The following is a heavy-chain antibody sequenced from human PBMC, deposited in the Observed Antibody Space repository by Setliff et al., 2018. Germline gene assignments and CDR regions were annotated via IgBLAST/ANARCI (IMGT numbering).Heavy chain of an antibody. CDR2: IYHSGYT. V-gene: IGHV4-59*01. J-gene: IGHJ3*02. D-gene: IGHD3-22*01. CDR3: ARGLHDTSDDYYVGAFDM. CDR1: GGSISPYY. Sequence: PSETLSLTCTVSGGSISPYYWSWIRQPPGKGLEWIGYIYHSGYTSCNPSLKSRVTSSVDTSKNKLSLRLTSVTAADTALYYCARGLHDTSDDYYVGAFDMWGLGTKVTVSS.